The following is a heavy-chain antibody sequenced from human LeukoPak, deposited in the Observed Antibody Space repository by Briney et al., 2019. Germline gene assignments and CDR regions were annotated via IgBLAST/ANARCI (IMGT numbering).Heavy chain of an antibody. CDR1: GYSFTTYW. V-gene: IGHV5-10-1*01. CDR2: IDLSDSYI. D-gene: IGHD5-12*01. Sequence: GESLKISCKGSGYSFTTYWISWMRQMPGKGLEWMGRIDLSDSYINYSPSFQGHVPISADKSISTAYLQWSSLQAPDTAMYYCARHIGRDDAFDIWGQGTMVTVSS. J-gene: IGHJ3*02. CDR3: ARHIGRDDAFDI.